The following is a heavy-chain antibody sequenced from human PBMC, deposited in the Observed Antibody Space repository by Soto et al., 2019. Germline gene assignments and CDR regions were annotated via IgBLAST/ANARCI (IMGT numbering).Heavy chain of an antibody. CDR3: ASTLQYCTSTSGDPWGRFDY. D-gene: IGHD2-2*01. CDR2: IRSSSSTI. J-gene: IGHJ4*02. Sequence: EVQLVESGGGLVQPWGSRRLSCAASGFTFSDYDLNWVRQAPGEGLECISYIRSSSSTIYFADSLKGRFTISRDNAKNSLYLQMNSLRDEDTAVYYCASTLQYCTSTSGDPWGRFDYWGQGTLVTVSS. CDR1: GFTFSDYD. V-gene: IGHV3-48*02.